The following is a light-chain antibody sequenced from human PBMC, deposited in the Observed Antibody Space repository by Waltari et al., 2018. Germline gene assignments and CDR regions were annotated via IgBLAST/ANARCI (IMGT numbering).Light chain of an antibody. CDR2: DFS. V-gene: IGLV2-14*03. CDR3: CSYSSTNPYV. Sequence: QSALTQPASVSGSPGQSITISCTGTSGDVGGYEYVSWFQKQPGKAPKLIIYDFSDRPSGVAHRFSGSKSANTASLTISGLQAEDEADYYCCSYSSTNPYVFGIGTKVTVL. J-gene: IGLJ1*01. CDR1: SGDVGGYEY.